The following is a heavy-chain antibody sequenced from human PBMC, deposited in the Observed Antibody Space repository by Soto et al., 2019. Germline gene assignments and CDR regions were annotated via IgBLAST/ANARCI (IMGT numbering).Heavy chain of an antibody. CDR2: IDPRDSYT. D-gene: IGHD1-7*01. Sequence: GESLKISCEASGYSFTTYWISWVRQMPGKGLEWMGAIDPRDSYTKYGPSFQGHVTISVDKSISTAYLQWNSLKASDTAIYYCAREKSDLELFNWLDPWGQGTLVTVSS. J-gene: IGHJ5*02. V-gene: IGHV5-10-1*01. CDR1: GYSFTTYW. CDR3: AREKSDLELFNWLDP.